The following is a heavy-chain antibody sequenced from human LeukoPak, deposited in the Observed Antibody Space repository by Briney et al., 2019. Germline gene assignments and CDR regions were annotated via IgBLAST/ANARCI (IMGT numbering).Heavy chain of an antibody. V-gene: IGHV3-11*04. CDR3: ARAGMDSRGYYQGFDY. CDR2: ITNNGRKT. Sequence: GGSLRLSCAASGFIFNDYFMGWIRQTPGKGLEWVSYITNNGRKTYYADSMKGRFTISRDNVRNSLYLQMNSLRAEDTALYYCARAGMDSRGYYQGFDYWGQGTLVTVSS. D-gene: IGHD3-22*01. CDR1: GFIFNDYF. J-gene: IGHJ4*02.